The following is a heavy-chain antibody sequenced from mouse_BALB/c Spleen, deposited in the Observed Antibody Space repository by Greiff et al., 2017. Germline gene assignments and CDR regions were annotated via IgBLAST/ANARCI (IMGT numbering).Heavy chain of an antibody. V-gene: IGHV1-9*01. CDR1: GYTFSSYW. J-gene: IGHJ3*01. CDR3: ERGGYAQGLAD. D-gene: IGHD1-3*01. Sequence: QVQLQQSGAELMKPGASVKISCKATGYTFSSYWIEWVKQRPGHGLEWIGEILPGSGSTNYNEKFKGKATFTADTSSNTAYMQHSSLTSEDSAVYYCERGGYAQGLADWGEGTMVTVSA. CDR2: ILPGSGST.